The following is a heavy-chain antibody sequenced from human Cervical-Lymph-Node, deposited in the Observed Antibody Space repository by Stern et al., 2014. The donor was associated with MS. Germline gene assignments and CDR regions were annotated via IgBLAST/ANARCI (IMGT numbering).Heavy chain of an antibody. CDR3: GTDKDQSTYGRSAIDN. CDR1: GVTISTYG. J-gene: IGHJ4*02. CDR2: MWYDGTNR. V-gene: IGHV3-33*01. Sequence: QVQLVESGGGVVQPGRSLRLSCAASGVTISTYGMHWVRQAPGKGLEWVAVMWYDGTNRRYADSVKGRFTISRDNSKNTLYLQMNSLRAEDTAVYYCGTDKDQSTYGRSAIDNWGQGTLVTVSS. D-gene: IGHD3-10*01.